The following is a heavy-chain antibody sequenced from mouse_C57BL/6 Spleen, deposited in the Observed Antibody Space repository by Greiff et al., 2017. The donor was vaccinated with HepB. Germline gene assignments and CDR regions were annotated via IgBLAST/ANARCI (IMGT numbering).Heavy chain of an antibody. CDR1: GYAFSSYW. CDR2: IYPGDGDT. J-gene: IGHJ4*01. Sequence: QVQLQQSGAELVKPGASVKISCKASGYAFSSYWMNWVKQRPGKGLEWIGQIYPGDGDTNYNGKFKGKATLTADKSSSTAYMQLSSLTSEGSAVYFCARRSNYGAMDYWGQGTSVTVSS. CDR3: ARRSNYGAMDY. V-gene: IGHV1-80*01. D-gene: IGHD2-5*01.